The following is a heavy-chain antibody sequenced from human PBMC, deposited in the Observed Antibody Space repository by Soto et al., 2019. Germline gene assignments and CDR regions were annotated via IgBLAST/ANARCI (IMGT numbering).Heavy chain of an antibody. CDR1: GYTFTGYY. D-gene: IGHD3-10*01. CDR3: ARAPYDSGSYGPTFAP. Sequence: QVQLVQSGAEVKKPGASVKVSCKASGYTFTGYYMHWVRQAPGQGLEWMGWINPNSGGTNYAQKFQGWVTMARDTPISPAYMELGRLISHDTAGYYCARAPYDSGSYGPTFAPWGQGTLVTVSS. CDR2: INPNSGGT. V-gene: IGHV1-2*04. J-gene: IGHJ5*02.